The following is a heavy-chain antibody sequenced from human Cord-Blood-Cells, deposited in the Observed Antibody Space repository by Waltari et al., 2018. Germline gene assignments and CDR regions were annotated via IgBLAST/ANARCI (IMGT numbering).Heavy chain of an antibody. CDR1: GGTCSSYA. Sequence: QVQLVQSWAEVKKPGSSVKVSCTAAGGTCSSYAISWVRQAPGQGLAWMGGIIPIFGTANYAQKFQGRVTITADESTSTAYMELSSPRSEDTAVYYCVVDTAMVYSFDYWGQGTLVTVSS. J-gene: IGHJ4*02. V-gene: IGHV1-69*12. CDR3: VVDTAMVYSFDY. D-gene: IGHD5-18*01. CDR2: IIPIFGTA.